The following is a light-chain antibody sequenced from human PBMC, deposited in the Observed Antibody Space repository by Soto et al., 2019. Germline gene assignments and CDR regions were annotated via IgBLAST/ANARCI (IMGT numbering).Light chain of an antibody. CDR3: QQDNRWPPYT. CDR1: QSVSSN. V-gene: IGKV3-15*01. Sequence: EIVMTQSPATLSVSPGERATLSCRASQSVSSNFAWYQQKPGQAPRLLIYGASTRATGIPARFSGRGSGTEFTLTISSLQSEDFAVYYCQQDNRWPPYTFGQGTKLEIK. CDR2: GAS. J-gene: IGKJ2*01.